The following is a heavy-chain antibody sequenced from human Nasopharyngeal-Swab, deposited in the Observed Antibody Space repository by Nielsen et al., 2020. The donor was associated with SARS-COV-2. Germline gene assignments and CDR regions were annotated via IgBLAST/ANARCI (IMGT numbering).Heavy chain of an antibody. CDR1: GYTFTSYA. Sequence: ASVKVSCKASGYTFTSYAMHWVRQAPGQRLEWMGWINADSGNTKYSQKFQGRVTITRDTSASTAYMELSSLRSEDTAVYYCARGRRGYCSGGSCGGDWYFDYWGQGTLVTVSS. V-gene: IGHV1-3*01. D-gene: IGHD2-15*01. CDR3: ARGRRGYCSGGSCGGDWYFDY. CDR2: INADSGNT. J-gene: IGHJ4*02.